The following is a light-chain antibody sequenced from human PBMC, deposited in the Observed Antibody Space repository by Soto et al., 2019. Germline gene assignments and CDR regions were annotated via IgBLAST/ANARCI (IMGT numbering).Light chain of an antibody. CDR2: EVS. CDR1: SSDVGAYNY. V-gene: IGLV2-14*01. J-gene: IGLJ3*02. CDR3: ISYTSSSTWV. Sequence: QSALTQPASVSGSPGQSITISCTGTSSDVGAYNYVSWYQQHPGKAPKLMIYEVSNRPSGVSDRFSGSRSGNTASLTISGLLAEDESDYYCISYTSSSTWVFGGGTKLTVL.